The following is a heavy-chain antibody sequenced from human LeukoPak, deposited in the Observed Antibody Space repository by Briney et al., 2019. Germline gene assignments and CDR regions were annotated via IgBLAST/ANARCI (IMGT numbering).Heavy chain of an antibody. D-gene: IGHD3-10*01. CDR1: GFTVSSNY. V-gene: IGHV3-66*01. J-gene: IGHJ2*01. Sequence: QPGGSLRLSCAAPGFTVSSNYMSWVRQAPGKGLEWVSIIYSGGSTYYADSVKGRFTISRDNSKNTLYLQMNSLRAEDTAVYYCARAVGDPLVYWYFDLWGRGTLVTVSS. CDR3: ARAVGDPLVYWYFDL. CDR2: IYSGGST.